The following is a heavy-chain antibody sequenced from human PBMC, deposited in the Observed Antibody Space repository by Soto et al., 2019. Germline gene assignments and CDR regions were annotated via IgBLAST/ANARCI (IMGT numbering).Heavy chain of an antibody. Sequence: GESLKISCKGSGYSFTSYWISWVRQMPGKGREGLGRIDPSDSYTNYSPSFHGHVAISADKTTSPAYQQWRSLTDSDTAMYYCGTRSGRYYHYSYYAMDVWGQGTTVTV. J-gene: IGHJ6*02. D-gene: IGHD1-26*01. V-gene: IGHV5-10-1*01. CDR2: IDPSDSYT. CDR3: GTRSGRYYHYSYYAMDV. CDR1: GYSFTSYW.